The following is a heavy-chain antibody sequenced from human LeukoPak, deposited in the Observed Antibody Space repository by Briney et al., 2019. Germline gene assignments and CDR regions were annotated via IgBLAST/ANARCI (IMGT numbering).Heavy chain of an antibody. J-gene: IGHJ4*02. Sequence: SQTLSLTCTVSGGSISSGSYYWSWIRQPAGKGLEWIGRIYTSGSTNYNPSLKSRVTISVDTSKNQFSLKLSSVTAADTAVYYCARGRGYYPLGYWGQGPLVTVSS. D-gene: IGHD3-22*01. CDR1: GGSISSGSYY. V-gene: IGHV4-61*02. CDR3: ARGRGYYPLGY. CDR2: IYTSGST.